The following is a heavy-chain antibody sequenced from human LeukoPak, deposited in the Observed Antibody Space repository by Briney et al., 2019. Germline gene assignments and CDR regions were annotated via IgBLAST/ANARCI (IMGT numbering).Heavy chain of an antibody. CDR2: VYRSGNT. J-gene: IGHJ6*02. CDR1: GGSISTYY. Sequence: KASETLSLTCSVSGGSISTYYWSWIRQPAGKGLEWIGRVYRSGNTNYNPSLQSRVTMSVDTSKNQISLRLRSVTAADTAVYYCARDDFEYSVHYGMDVWGQGTLVTVSS. V-gene: IGHV4-4*07. D-gene: IGHD3-9*01. CDR3: ARDDFEYSVHYGMDV.